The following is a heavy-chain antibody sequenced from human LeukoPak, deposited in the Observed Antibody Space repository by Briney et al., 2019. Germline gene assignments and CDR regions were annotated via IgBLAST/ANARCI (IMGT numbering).Heavy chain of an antibody. CDR3: ARENPSGYYNRPIDY. D-gene: IGHD3-22*01. Sequence: PSDTLSLTCTVSGGSSSSSSYYWGWIRQPPGKGRDWIGDIYYSGSIKYNPSLKSRVTMPVDTSKNQFSLKLSSVTAAATAIYYCARENPSGYYNRPIDYWGQGTLVTVSS. CDR2: IYYSGSI. CDR1: GGSSSSSSYY. V-gene: IGHV4-61*01. J-gene: IGHJ4*02.